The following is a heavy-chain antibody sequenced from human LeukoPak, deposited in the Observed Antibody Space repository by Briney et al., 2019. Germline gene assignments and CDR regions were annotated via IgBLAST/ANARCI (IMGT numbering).Heavy chain of an antibody. CDR2: IYISGSN. V-gene: IGHV4-4*07. CDR3: AREPAAAGSFDY. D-gene: IGHD6-13*01. J-gene: IGHJ4*02. Sequence: SSETLSLTCTVSGGSISSYYWSWIRQPAGKGLEGIGRIYISGSNNYNPSLKSRVTMSVDTSKNQFSLKLSSVTAADTAVYYCAREPAAAGSFDYWGQGTLVTVSS. CDR1: GGSISSYY.